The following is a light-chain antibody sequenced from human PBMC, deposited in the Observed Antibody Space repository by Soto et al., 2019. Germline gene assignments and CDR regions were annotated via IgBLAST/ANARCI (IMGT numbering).Light chain of an antibody. CDR1: NNL. CDR2: EGT. Sequence: QSALTQPASVSGSPGQSTTISCTGTNNLVSWYQQHPGKAPKVVVYEGTKRPSGVSNRFSGSNSGGTASLTISGLQAKDEASYFCCAYVGARSYVFGPGTKVTVL. J-gene: IGLJ1*01. V-gene: IGLV2-23*01. CDR3: CAYVGARSYV.